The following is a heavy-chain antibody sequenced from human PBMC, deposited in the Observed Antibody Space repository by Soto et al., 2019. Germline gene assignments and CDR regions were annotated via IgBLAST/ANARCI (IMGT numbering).Heavy chain of an antibody. D-gene: IGHD3-16*01. V-gene: IGHV1-18*01. CDR1: GYTFTNFG. Sequence: QVQLVQSGAEVTKPGASVTVSCKASGYTFTNFGISWVRQAPGQGLEWMGWISAYYGNTNYAQNFQGRFTRTTDTYTSTADMELRSLRSEDTTVKYCARGGTPLDYWGQGTLVTVSA. J-gene: IGHJ4*02. CDR2: ISAYYGNT. CDR3: ARGGTPLDY.